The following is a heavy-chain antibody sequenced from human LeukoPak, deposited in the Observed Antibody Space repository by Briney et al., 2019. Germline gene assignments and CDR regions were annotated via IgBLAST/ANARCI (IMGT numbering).Heavy chain of an antibody. J-gene: IGHJ4*02. CDR1: GFTFSSYS. Sequence: GRSLRLSCAPSGFTFSSYSMNWVRQAPGKGLEWDSSISSSSSYIYYADSVKGRFTISRDNVKNSLYLQMNSLRAEDTAVYYCARDEGYSYGYLYWGQGTLVTVSS. CDR2: ISSSSSYI. V-gene: IGHV3-21*01. CDR3: ARDEGYSYGYLY. D-gene: IGHD5-18*01.